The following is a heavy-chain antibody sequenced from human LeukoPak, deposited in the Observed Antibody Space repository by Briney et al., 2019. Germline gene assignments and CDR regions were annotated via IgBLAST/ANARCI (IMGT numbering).Heavy chain of an antibody. Sequence: GASVKVSCKASGCTFTGYYMHWVRQAPGQGLEWMGWINPNSGGTNYAQKFQGRVTMTRDTSISTAYMELSRLRSDDTAVYYCASSSGWYHDAFDYWGQGTLVTVSS. CDR2: INPNSGGT. D-gene: IGHD6-19*01. CDR3: ASSSGWYHDAFDY. CDR1: GCTFTGYY. J-gene: IGHJ4*02. V-gene: IGHV1-2*02.